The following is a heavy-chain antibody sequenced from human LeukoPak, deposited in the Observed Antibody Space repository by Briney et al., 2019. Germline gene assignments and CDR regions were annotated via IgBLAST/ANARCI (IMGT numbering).Heavy chain of an antibody. J-gene: IGHJ4*02. Sequence: SETLSLTCTVSGVSISGYYWTWIRQPPGKGLECIAYIYHSGSSRTTNYNPSLKSRVTISLDTSKNQVSLKLSSVTAADTAVYYCARHEGSGGWYNYWGQGTLVTVSS. CDR2: IYHSGSSRTT. CDR1: GVSISGYY. V-gene: IGHV4-59*08. D-gene: IGHD6-19*01. CDR3: ARHEGSGGWYNY.